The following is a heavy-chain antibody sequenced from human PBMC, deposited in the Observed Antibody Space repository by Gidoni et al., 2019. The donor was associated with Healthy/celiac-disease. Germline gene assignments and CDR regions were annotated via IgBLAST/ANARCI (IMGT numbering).Heavy chain of an antibody. V-gene: IGHV4-39*01. CDR3: ARHTYYYDSSGDYYFDY. CDR1: GGSISSSSYY. CDR2: IYYSGST. Sequence: QLQLQESGPGLVKPSETLSLTCTVSGGSISSSSYYWGWIRQPPGKGLEWIGSIYYSGSTYYNPSLKSRVTISVDTSKNQFSLKLSSVTAADTAVYYCARHTYYYDSSGDYYFDYWGQGTLVTVSS. J-gene: IGHJ4*02. D-gene: IGHD3-22*01.